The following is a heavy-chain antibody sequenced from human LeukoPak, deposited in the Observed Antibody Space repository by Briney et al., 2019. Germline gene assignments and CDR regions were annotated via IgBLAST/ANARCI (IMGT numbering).Heavy chain of an antibody. V-gene: IGHV4-30-4*08. D-gene: IGHD6-13*01. J-gene: IGHJ4*02. CDR1: GGSISSCDYY. Sequence: PSQTLSLTCTVSGGSISSCDYYWSWIRQPPGKGLKWIGYIYYSGNTYYNPSLKSRVTISVDTSKNQFSLKLISVTAADTAVYYCARVTGGIAAGYWGQGTLVTVFS. CDR3: ARVTGGIAAGY. CDR2: IYYSGNT.